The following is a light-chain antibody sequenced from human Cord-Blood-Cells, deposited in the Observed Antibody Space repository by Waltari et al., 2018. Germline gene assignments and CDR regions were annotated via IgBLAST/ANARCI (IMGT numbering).Light chain of an antibody. CDR2: AAS. CDR3: QQYYSYPLLLT. Sequence: AIRMTQSPSSLSASTGDRVTITCRASQGISSYLAWYQQKPGKAPKHLIYAASTLQSGVPSRFSGSGSGTDFSLTISCLQSEDFATYYCQQYYSYPLLLTFGGGTKVEIK. V-gene: IGKV1-8*01. CDR1: QGISSY. J-gene: IGKJ4*01.